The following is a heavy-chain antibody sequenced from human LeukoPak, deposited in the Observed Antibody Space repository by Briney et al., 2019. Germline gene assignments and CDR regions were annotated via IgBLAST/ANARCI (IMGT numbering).Heavy chain of an antibody. D-gene: IGHD6-19*01. Sequence: PGGSLRLSCAASGFTFSSYSMNWVRQAPGKGLEWVSSISSSSSYIYYADSVKGRFTISRDNAKNSLYLQMNSLRAEDTAVYYCARGGYSSGWYGPFDYWGQGTLVTVSS. CDR2: ISSSSSYI. V-gene: IGHV3-21*01. CDR1: GFTFSSYS. J-gene: IGHJ4*02. CDR3: ARGGYSSGWYGPFDY.